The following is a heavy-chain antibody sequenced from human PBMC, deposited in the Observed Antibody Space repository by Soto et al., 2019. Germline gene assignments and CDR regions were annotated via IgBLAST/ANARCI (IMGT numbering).Heavy chain of an antibody. CDR3: AKATNDWTSPFGY. D-gene: IGHD3-9*01. J-gene: IGHJ4*02. V-gene: IGHV3-23*01. CDR2: LSGVGDAT. Sequence: EVQLLESGGDLVQPGGSLRLSCAASGFTFDSFAMTWVRQAPGKGLEWVSALSGVGDATNYADSVKGRFTISRDNSKNTLYLQINSLRPEDTAVYYCAKATNDWTSPFGYWGQGTPVTVSS. CDR1: GFTFDSFA.